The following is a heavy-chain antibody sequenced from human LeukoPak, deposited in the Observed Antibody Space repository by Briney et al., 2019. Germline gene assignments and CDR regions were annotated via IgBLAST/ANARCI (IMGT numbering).Heavy chain of an antibody. D-gene: IGHD3-22*01. V-gene: IGHV4-4*07. Sequence: SETLSLTCTVSGGSISSYYWSWIRQPAGKGLEWIGRIYSTGSTNYNPSLKSRVTMSVDTSKNQFSLRLRSVTAADTAVYYCARSSSGYYQQFDYWGQGTLVTVSS. CDR3: ARSSSGYYQQFDY. CDR2: IYSTGST. J-gene: IGHJ4*02. CDR1: GGSISSYY.